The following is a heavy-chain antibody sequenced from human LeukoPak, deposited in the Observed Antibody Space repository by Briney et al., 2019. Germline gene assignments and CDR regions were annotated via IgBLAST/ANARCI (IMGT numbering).Heavy chain of an antibody. J-gene: IGHJ5*02. CDR1: GYIFTSYW. D-gene: IGHD3-22*01. Sequence: GESLKISCKGSGYIFTSYWIGWVRQMPGKGLEWMGRIDPGDSQTNYSPSFQGHVTISADKSISTAYLQWSSLKAPDTAMYYCARHSSVLNSFDPWGQGTLVTVSS. V-gene: IGHV5-10-1*01. CDR2: IDPGDSQT. CDR3: ARHSSVLNSFDP.